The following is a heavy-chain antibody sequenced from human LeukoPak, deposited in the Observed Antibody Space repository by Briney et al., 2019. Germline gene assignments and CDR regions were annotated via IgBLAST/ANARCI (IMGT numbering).Heavy chain of an antibody. CDR3: ARDSTPRYSGSDWVF. CDR1: GFVFSDYW. J-gene: IGHJ4*02. CDR2: INQDGSQT. V-gene: IGHV3-7*01. D-gene: IGHD5-12*01. Sequence: GGSLRLSCTASGFVFSDYWMSWVRQAPGKGLEWLANINQDGSQTSHVDSVRGRFTVSRDNAKNSLYLQMNSLRVDDTAVYYCARDSTPRYSGSDWVFWGRGTLVTVSS.